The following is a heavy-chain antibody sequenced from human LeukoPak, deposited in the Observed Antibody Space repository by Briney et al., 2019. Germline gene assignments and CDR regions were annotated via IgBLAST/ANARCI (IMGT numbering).Heavy chain of an antibody. J-gene: IGHJ4*02. V-gene: IGHV4-39*07. CDR1: GGSISSSSYY. D-gene: IGHD2-2*01. CDR3: ARETEARYCSSTSCSYPFDY. Sequence: SETLSLTCTVSGGSISSSSYYWGWIRQPPGKGLEWIGSIYYSGSTYYNPSLKSRVTISVDTSKNQFSLKLSSVTAADTAVYYCARETEARYCSSTSCSYPFDYWGQGTLVTVS. CDR2: IYYSGST.